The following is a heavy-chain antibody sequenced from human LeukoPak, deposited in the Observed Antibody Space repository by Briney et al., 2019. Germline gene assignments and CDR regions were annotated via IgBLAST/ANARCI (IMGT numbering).Heavy chain of an antibody. D-gene: IGHD3-22*01. J-gene: IGHJ5*02. CDR3: ARVYYYDSSGYPGFDP. CDR1: GYTFTSYG. CDR2: ISAYNGNT. V-gene: IGHV1-18*01. Sequence: ASVKVSCKASGYTFTSYGISWVRQAPGQGLEWMGWISAYNGNTNYAQKLQGRVTMTTDTSTSTAYMELRSLRSDDTAVYYCARVYYYDSSGYPGFDPWGQGTLVTVSP.